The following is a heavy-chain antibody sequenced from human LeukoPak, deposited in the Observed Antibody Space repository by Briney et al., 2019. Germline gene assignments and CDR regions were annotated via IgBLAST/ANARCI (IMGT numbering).Heavy chain of an antibody. CDR3: AKDKLGQQLGYWYFDL. V-gene: IGHV3-9*01. D-gene: IGHD6-13*01. CDR2: ISWNSGSI. Sequence: GGSLRLSCAASGFTFDDYAMHWVRQAPGKGLEWVSGISWNSGSIGYADSVKGRFTISRDNAKNSLYLQMYSLRAEDTALYYCAKDKLGQQLGYWYFDLWGRGTLVTVSS. J-gene: IGHJ2*01. CDR1: GFTFDDYA.